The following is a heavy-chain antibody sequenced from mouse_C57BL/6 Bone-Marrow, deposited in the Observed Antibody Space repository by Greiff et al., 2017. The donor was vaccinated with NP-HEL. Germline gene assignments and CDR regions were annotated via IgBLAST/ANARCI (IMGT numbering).Heavy chain of an antibody. J-gene: IGHJ2*01. CDR1: GYTFTSYL. CDR2: IDPNSGGT. V-gene: IGHV1-72*01. D-gene: IGHD1-1*01. CDR3: ARDSYGSSSFDN. Sequence: QVHVKQSGAELVKPGASVKLSCKASGYTFTSYLMHWVKQRPGRGLEWIGRIDPNSGGTKYNEKFKSKATLTVDKPSSTAYMQLNSLTSEDSAVYYCARDSYGSSSFDNWGQGNTLTVSS.